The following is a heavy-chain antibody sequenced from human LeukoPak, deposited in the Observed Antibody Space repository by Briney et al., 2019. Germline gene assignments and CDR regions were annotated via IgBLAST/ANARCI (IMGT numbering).Heavy chain of an antibody. D-gene: IGHD3-9*01. V-gene: IGHV3-33*01. CDR1: GFTFSSYG. CDR2: IWYDGSNK. Sequence: GGSLRLSCTASGFTFSSYGMHWVRQAPGKGLEWVAVIWYDGSNKYYADSVKGRFTISRDNSKNTLYLQMNSLRAEDTAVYYCARVGYDIVKNGMDVWGKGTTVTVSS. CDR3: ARVGYDIVKNGMDV. J-gene: IGHJ6*04.